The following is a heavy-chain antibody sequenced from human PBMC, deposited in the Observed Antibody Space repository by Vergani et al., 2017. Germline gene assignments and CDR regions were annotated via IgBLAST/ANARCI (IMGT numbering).Heavy chain of an antibody. J-gene: IGHJ3*02. CDR3: ARMGRYCSSTSCRMGAFDI. D-gene: IGHD2-2*01. CDR1: GFSLNTRGVS. V-gene: IGHV2-5*01. CDR2: IYWNDDQ. Sequence: QITLKESGPTLVKPTQTLTLTCTFSGFSLNTRGVSVAWIRQPPGKALDWLALIYWNDDQHYSPSLNNRVTITKDTSKNQVVLTMTNMDPVDTATYYCARMGRYCSSTSCRMGAFDIWGQGTMVTVSS.